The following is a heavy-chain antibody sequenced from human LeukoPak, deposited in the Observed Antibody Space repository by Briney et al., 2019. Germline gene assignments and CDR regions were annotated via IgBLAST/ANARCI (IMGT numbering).Heavy chain of an antibody. CDR3: AKDPRRPDSSDR. CDR1: GFTFSSYA. J-gene: IGHJ4*02. Sequence: GGSLSLSCAASGFTFSSYAMSWVRQAPGKGLEWVSAIRGSGGSTYYADSVKGRFTISRDNSKNTLYLQMNSLRAEDTAVYYCAKDPRRPDSSDRWGQGTLVTVSS. D-gene: IGHD6-19*01. V-gene: IGHV3-23*01. CDR2: IRGSGGST.